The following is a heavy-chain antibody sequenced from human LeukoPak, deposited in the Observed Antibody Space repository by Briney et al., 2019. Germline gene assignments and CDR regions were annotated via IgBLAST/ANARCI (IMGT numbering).Heavy chain of an antibody. CDR3: ARDLGVYSSSWYRPGLRYYYYYGMDV. J-gene: IGHJ6*02. Sequence: PSQTLSLTCAISGDSVSSNSAAWNWIRQSPSRGLEWLGRTYYRSKWYNDYAVSVKSRITINPDASKNQFSLQLKSVTPEDTAVYYCARDLGVYSSSWYRPGLRYYYYYGMDVWGQGATVTVSS. CDR2: TYYRSKWYN. V-gene: IGHV6-1*01. CDR1: GDSVSSNSAA. D-gene: IGHD6-13*01.